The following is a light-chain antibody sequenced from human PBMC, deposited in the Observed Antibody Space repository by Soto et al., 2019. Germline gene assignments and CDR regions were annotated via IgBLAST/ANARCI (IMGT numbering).Light chain of an antibody. CDR3: QEYNRWPTEFI. Sequence: ELVMTQSPASLSASPGETVTLSCRATQTAYKNLAWYQQKPGQAPRLLIFEASTRATGLPARFSGSGSGTEFTITISSLQSEDSAIYYCQEYNRWPTEFIFGPGTRLEIK. CDR1: QTAYKN. J-gene: IGKJ2*01. V-gene: IGKV3-15*01. CDR2: EAS.